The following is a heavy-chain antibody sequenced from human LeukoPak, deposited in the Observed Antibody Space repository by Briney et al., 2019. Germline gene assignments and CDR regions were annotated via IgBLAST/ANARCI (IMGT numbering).Heavy chain of an antibody. V-gene: IGHV4-59*01. J-gene: IGHJ6*03. CDR2: IYYSGST. Sequence: SPSETLSLTCTVSGGSISSYYWSWIRQPPAKGLEWIGYIYYSGSTNYNPSLKSRVTISVDTSKNQFSLKLSSVTAADTAVYYCARVPRHSGYDWRGYYYYYMDVWGKGTTVTVSS. CDR3: ARVPRHSGYDWRGYYYYYMDV. CDR1: GGSISSYY. D-gene: IGHD5-12*01.